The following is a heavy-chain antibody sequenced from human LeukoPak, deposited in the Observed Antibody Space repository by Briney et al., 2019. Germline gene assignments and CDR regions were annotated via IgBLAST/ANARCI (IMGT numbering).Heavy chain of an antibody. CDR2: IYSGGST. D-gene: IGHD3-10*01. V-gene: IGHV3-53*01. Sequence: PGGSLRLSCAASGFTVSSNYMSWVRQAPGKGLEWVSVIYSGGSTYYADSVKGRFTISRDNSKNTLYLQMNSLRAEDTAVYYCAKPGVTLYYGSDDYWGQGTLVTVSS. CDR1: GFTVSSNY. J-gene: IGHJ4*02. CDR3: AKPGVTLYYGSDDY.